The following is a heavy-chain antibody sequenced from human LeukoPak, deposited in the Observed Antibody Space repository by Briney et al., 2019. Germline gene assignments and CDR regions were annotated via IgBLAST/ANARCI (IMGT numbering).Heavy chain of an antibody. J-gene: IGHJ3*02. CDR2: ISRSGSYI. Sequence: PGGSLRLSCPASGLTFSSYSMNWVRQAPGKGLEWVSSISRSGSYIYYADSVKGRFAIPREDADNSLYLQMDSLGADDTAVYYCARVNRGGANRVYAFDIWGQGTMVTVSS. CDR1: GLTFSSYS. CDR3: ARVNRGGANRVYAFDI. V-gene: IGHV3-21*01. D-gene: IGHD2-8*01.